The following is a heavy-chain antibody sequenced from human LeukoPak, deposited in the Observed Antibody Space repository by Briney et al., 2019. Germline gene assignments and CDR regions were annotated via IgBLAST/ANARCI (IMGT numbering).Heavy chain of an antibody. CDR2: IYPGDSDT. V-gene: IGHV5-51*01. D-gene: IGHD6-13*01. CDR1: GYSFTSYW. J-gene: IGHJ6*03. CDR3: ARLSVPIGSWIAGFVQYSYSMEV. Sequence: GESLKISCKGSGYSFTSYWIGWVRQMPGKGLEWMGIIYPGDSDTRYSPSFQGQVTISADKSISTAYLQWSSLKASDTAMYYCARLSVPIGSWIAGFVQYSYSMEVWGKGTTVTVSS.